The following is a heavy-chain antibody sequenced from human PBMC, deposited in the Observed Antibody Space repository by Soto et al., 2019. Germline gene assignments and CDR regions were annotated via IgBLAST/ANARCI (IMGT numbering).Heavy chain of an antibody. V-gene: IGHV4-4*02. CDR1: RGSMTTGDW. CDR3: AKNAVGGFDW. J-gene: IGHJ4*02. Sequence: QLQESGPVLVKPSGTLSLTCAVSRGSMTTGDWFSWVRQSPGKGLEWIGEIYYGGTTHYKPSLKSRVTISLDKSKNQFFLELSSSTAADTAVYYCAKNAVGGFDWWGQGTLVTVSS. CDR2: IYYGGTT. D-gene: IGHD1-26*01.